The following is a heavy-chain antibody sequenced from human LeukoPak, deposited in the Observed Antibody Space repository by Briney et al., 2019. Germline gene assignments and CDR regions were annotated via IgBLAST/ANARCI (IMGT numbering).Heavy chain of an antibody. CDR2: ISSSSYI. J-gene: IGHJ3*01. Sequence: PGGSLRLSCAASGFTFSSYSMNWVRQAPGKGLEWVSSISSSSYIYYADSVKGRFTISRDNAKNSLYLQMNSLRAEDTAVYYCARVLLGPLYMVAATADAFDVWGQGTMVTVSS. V-gene: IGHV3-21*01. CDR3: ARVLLGPLYMVAATADAFDV. D-gene: IGHD2-15*01. CDR1: GFTFSSYS.